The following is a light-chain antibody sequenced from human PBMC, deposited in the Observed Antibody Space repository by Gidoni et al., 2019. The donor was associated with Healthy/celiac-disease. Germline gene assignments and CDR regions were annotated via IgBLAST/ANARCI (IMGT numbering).Light chain of an antibody. V-gene: IGKV4-1*01. CDR2: WAS. J-gene: IGKJ2*01. CDR3: QQYYSTPRT. Sequence: DIGLTQSPDSLAVSLGERATIHCKSSQSVLYRSNNQNYLAWYQQKPGQPPKLLIYWASTRESGVPDRFSGSGSGTDFTLTISSLQAEDVAVYYCQQYYSTPRTFGQGTKLEIK. CDR1: QSVLYRSNNQNY.